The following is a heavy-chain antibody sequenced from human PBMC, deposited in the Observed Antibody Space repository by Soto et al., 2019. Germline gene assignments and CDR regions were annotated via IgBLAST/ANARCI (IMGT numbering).Heavy chain of an antibody. CDR2: ISGIGGST. J-gene: IGHJ4*02. Sequence: GGSLRLSCAASGFTFSSYAMSWVRQAPGKGLEWVSAISGIGGSTFYADSVKGRFTISRDNSKNTLSLQMDSLRAKDTAVYYCAKGRYYYDNSGYRLLLFDYWGQGTLVTVSS. D-gene: IGHD3-22*01. CDR3: AKGRYYYDNSGYRLLLFDY. CDR1: GFTFSSYA. V-gene: IGHV3-23*01.